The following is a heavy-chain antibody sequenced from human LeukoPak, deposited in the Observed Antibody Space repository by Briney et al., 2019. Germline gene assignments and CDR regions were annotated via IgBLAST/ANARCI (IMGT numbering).Heavy chain of an antibody. D-gene: IGHD3-22*01. CDR2: IRYDGSNK. V-gene: IGHV3-30*02. CDR1: GLTFSSYG. CDR3: AKSKYYYDSSGYYALDY. Sequence: GGSLRLSCAASGLTFSSYGMHWARQAPGKGLEWVAYIRYDGSNKYYADSVEGRFTISRDSSKNTLYLQMNSLRAEDTAVYYCAKSKYYYDSSGYYALDYWGQGTLVTVSS. J-gene: IGHJ4*02.